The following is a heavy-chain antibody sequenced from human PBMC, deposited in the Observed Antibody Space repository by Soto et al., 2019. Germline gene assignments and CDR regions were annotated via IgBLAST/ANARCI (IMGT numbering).Heavy chain of an antibody. V-gene: IGHV3-48*01. CDR3: ARDVEDVAAASWVTPYNWFDP. CDR2: ISSSSSTI. Sequence: GGSLRLSCAASGFTFSSYSMNWVRQAPGKGLEWVSYISSSSSTIYYADSVKGRFTISRDNAKNSLYLQMNSLRAEDTAVYYCARDVEDVAAASWVTPYNWFDPWGQGTLVTVSA. CDR1: GFTFSSYS. D-gene: IGHD6-13*01. J-gene: IGHJ5*02.